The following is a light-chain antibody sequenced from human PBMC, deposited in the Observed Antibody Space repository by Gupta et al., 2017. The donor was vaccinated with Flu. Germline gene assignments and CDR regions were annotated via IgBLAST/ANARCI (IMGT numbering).Light chain of an antibody. CDR3: QHYNNWPSYT. CDR2: GAS. CDR1: HAISNN. V-gene: IGKV3-15*01. Sequence: ELVMTHSPATLSVSPGEGATLSCRASHAISNNVAWYQQKPGQAPRLLIYGASTRATDIPARFSGGGSGTDFTLTISSLQSEDFAVYFCQHYNNWPSYTFGQGTKLEI. J-gene: IGKJ2*01.